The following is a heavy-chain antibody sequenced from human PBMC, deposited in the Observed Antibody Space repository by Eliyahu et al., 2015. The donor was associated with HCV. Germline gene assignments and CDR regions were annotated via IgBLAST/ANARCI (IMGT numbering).Heavy chain of an antibody. V-gene: IGHV1-69*01. CDR2: IVPVFGPA. J-gene: IGHJ5*02. CDR3: ALEGGSSGPRWFDP. CDR1: GGTFTSYT. Sequence: QVQLVQSGAEVKRPGSSVKVSCKASGGTFTSYTISWVRQAPGQGLEWLGGIVPVFGPANYAQKFQGGVRITVDESTNTAYLELSSLRSEDTAVYYCALEGGSSGPRWFDPWGQGTLVTVSS. D-gene: IGHD6-19*01.